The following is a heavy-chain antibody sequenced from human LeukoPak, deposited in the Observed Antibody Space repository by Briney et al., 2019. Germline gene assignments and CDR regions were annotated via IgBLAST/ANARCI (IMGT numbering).Heavy chain of an antibody. J-gene: IGHJ4*02. D-gene: IGHD4-17*01. CDR2: ISGSGGST. CDR3: ASYGDRYYFDY. CDR1: AFTFRSYA. Sequence: GGSLRLSCAASAFTFRSYAMSWVRQAGGKGLEWVSAISGSGGSTYYADSVKGRFTISRDNSKNTLYLQMSSLRAEDTAVYYCASYGDRYYFDYWGQGTLVTVSS. V-gene: IGHV3-23*01.